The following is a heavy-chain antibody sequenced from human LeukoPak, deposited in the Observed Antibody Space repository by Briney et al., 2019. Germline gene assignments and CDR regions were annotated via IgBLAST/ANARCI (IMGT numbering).Heavy chain of an antibody. Sequence: ETLSLTCTVSGGSLSSYYWSWIRQPPGKGLEWIGYIYYSGSTNYNPSLTSRVTISVDTSKNQFSLKLSSVTAADTAVYYCARGRGYSGRYYFDYWGQGTLVTVSS. V-gene: IGHV4-59*01. CDR1: GGSLSSYY. CDR2: IYYSGST. CDR3: ARGRGYSGRYYFDY. D-gene: IGHD5-12*01. J-gene: IGHJ4*02.